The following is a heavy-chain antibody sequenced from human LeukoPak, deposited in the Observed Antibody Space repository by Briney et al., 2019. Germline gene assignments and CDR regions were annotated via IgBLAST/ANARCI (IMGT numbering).Heavy chain of an antibody. CDR2: ISSSSSYI. D-gene: IGHD2-2*01. J-gene: IGHJ5*02. V-gene: IGHV3-21*01. Sequence: GGSLRLSCAASGFTFSSYSMNWVRQAPGKGLEWVSSISSSSSYIYYADSVKGRFTISRDNAKNSLYLQMNSLRAEDTAVYHCAPGRGYCSSTSCYSREDWFDPWGQGTLVTVSS. CDR3: APGRGYCSSTSCYSREDWFDP. CDR1: GFTFSSYS.